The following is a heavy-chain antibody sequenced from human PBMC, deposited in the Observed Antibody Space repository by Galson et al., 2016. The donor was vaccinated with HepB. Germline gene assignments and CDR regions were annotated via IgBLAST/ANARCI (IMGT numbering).Heavy chain of an antibody. V-gene: IGHV3-23*01. CDR2: ISDSGTNT. D-gene: IGHD1-14*01. CDR3: AKGRGTVSPDY. Sequence: SLRLSCAASGFPFSSYTMTWVRQSPGKGLEWVSAISDSGTNTYYADSVKGRFTISRDNSRNTLYLQMNSLRAEDTAIYYCAKGRGTVSPDYWGPGTLVTVSS. J-gene: IGHJ4*02. CDR1: GFPFSSYT.